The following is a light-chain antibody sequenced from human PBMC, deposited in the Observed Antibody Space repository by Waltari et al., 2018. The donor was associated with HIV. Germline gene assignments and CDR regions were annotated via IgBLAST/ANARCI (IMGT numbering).Light chain of an antibody. V-gene: IGKV4-1*01. CDR2: WAS. CDR1: QSVLYSSNNENY. J-gene: IGKJ2*03. Sequence: DIVMTQSPDSLAVSLGERATINCKSSQSVLYSSNNENYLAWYQQKAGQPPKLLIYWASTRESVVPGRFSGSGSGTDFTLTISSLQAEDVAVYYCQQYYSTPYSFGQGTKLEIK. CDR3: QQYYSTPYS.